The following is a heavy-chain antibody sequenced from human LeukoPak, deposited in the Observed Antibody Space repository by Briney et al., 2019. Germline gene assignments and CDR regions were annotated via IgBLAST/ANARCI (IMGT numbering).Heavy chain of an antibody. V-gene: IGHV1-69*05. D-gene: IGHD2-15*01. CDR2: IIPIFGTA. CDR1: GGTFSSYA. CDR3: AMPRSCSGGSCYLMGAFDI. J-gene: IGHJ3*02. Sequence: SVKVSCKASGGTFSSYAISWVRQAPGQGLEWMGRIIPIFGTANYAQKFQGRVTVTTDESTSTAYMELSSLRSEDTAVYYCAMPRSCSGGSCYLMGAFDIWGQGTMVTVSS.